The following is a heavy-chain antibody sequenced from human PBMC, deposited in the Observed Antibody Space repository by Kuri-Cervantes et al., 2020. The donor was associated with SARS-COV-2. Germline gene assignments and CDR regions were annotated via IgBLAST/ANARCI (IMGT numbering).Heavy chain of an antibody. CDR1: GFTFDDYG. Sequence: GSLRLSCAASGFTFDDYGMSWVRQAPGKGLEWIGEVNHRGSTNYNPSLKSRVTISVDTSSKQFSLHLGSVTAADTAVYYCARGPYCSRTSSRDCYSYYYMDVWGKGTTVTVSS. CDR3: ARGPYCSRTSSRDCYSYYYMDV. V-gene: IGHV4-34*01. J-gene: IGHJ6*03. D-gene: IGHD2-2*01. CDR2: VNHRGST.